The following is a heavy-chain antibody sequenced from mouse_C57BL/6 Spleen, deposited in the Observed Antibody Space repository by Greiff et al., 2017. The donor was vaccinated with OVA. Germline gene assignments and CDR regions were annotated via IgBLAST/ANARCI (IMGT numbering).Heavy chain of an antibody. Sequence: EVQLQQSGPELVKPGASVKISCKASGYTFTDYYMNWVKQSHGKSLEWIGDINPNNGGTSYNQKLKGKATLTVDKSSSTAYMELRSLTSEDSAVYYCAKRGGAYYSNYVWFAYWGQGTLVTVSA. D-gene: IGHD2-5*01. CDR1: GYTFTDYY. J-gene: IGHJ3*01. CDR3: AKRGGAYYSNYVWFAY. CDR2: INPNNGGT. V-gene: IGHV1-26*01.